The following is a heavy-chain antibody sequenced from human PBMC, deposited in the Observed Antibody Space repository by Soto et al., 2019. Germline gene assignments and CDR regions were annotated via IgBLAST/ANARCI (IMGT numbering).Heavy chain of an antibody. J-gene: IGHJ4*01. CDR2: IFHSGST. CDR3: ASLRGVDY. V-gene: IGHV4-4*02. CDR1: GGSITSDNW. D-gene: IGHD3-10*01. Sequence: QVQLQESGPRLVKPSGTLSLTCAVSGGSITSDNWWSWVRQPPGKGLEWIGEIFHSGSTNYKPSLKVRVPISVDKAKDQFSLKLSSVTAADTAVYYCASLRGVDYWGPGTLVTVSS.